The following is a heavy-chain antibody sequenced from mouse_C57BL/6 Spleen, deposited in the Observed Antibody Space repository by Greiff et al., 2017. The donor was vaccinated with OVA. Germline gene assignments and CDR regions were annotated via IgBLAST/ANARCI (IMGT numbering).Heavy chain of an antibody. CDR2: IYPRSGNT. Sequence: QVQLQQSGAELARPGASVKLSCKASGYTFTSYGISWVKQRTGQGLEWIGEIYPRSGNTYYNEKFKGKATLTADKSSSTAYMELRSLTSEDSAVYFCARKSSGMDYFDYWGQGTTLTVSS. CDR3: ARKSSGMDYFDY. CDR1: GYTFTSYG. V-gene: IGHV1-81*01. J-gene: IGHJ2*01. D-gene: IGHD1-1*01.